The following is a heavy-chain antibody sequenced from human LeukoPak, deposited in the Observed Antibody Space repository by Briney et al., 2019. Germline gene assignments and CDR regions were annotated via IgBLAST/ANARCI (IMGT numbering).Heavy chain of an antibody. J-gene: IGHJ4*02. Sequence: GESLRISCQGSGYIFSSYWIGWVRQMPGEGLEWMGITYPGDSDTRYSPSFQGQVTISADKSISTAYLQWNSLRASDTAMYYCARHQYYYDTRGYYIDYWGQGTLVTVSS. D-gene: IGHD3-22*01. CDR3: ARHQYYYDTRGYYIDY. CDR2: TYPGDSDT. CDR1: GYIFSSYW. V-gene: IGHV5-51*01.